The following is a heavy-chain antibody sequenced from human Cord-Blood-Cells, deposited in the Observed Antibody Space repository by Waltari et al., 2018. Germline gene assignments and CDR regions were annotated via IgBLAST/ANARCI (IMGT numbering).Heavy chain of an antibody. D-gene: IGHD3-10*01. V-gene: IGHV3-48*03. CDR3: ARGKSGSYDFDY. Sequence: EVQLVESGGGLVQPGGSLRLSCAASGFTFSSYEMNWVRQGPGKGREWVSYISRSGSTIDYADSVKGRFTISRDNAKNSLYLQMNSLRAEDTAVYYCARGKSGSYDFDYWGQGTLVTVSS. J-gene: IGHJ4*02. CDR1: GFTFSSYE. CDR2: ISRSGSTI.